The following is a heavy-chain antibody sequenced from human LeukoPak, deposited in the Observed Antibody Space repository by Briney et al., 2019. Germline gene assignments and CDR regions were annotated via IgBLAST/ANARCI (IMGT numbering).Heavy chain of an antibody. CDR3: ARGRPHGNDY. V-gene: IGHV3-30*03. CDR1: GFTFSSYG. Sequence: GGSLRLSCAASGFTFSSYGMHWVRQAPGKGLEWVAVISYDGSNKYYADSAKGRFSISRDNAKNTLYLQMNSLRVEDTAVYYCARGRPHGNDYWGQGTLVTVSS. J-gene: IGHJ4*02. CDR2: ISYDGSNK. D-gene: IGHD4-23*01.